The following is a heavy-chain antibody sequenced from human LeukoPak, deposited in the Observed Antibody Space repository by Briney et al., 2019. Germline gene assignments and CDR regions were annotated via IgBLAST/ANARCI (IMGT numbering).Heavy chain of an antibody. CDR3: ASGFSGSYSAFDY. Sequence: ASVKVSCKASGYTFTGYYMHWVRQAPGQGLEWMGWISAYNGNTNYAQKLQGRVTMTTDTSTSTAYMELRSLRSDDTAVYYCASGFSGSYSAFDYWGQGTLVTVSS. D-gene: IGHD1-26*01. CDR2: ISAYNGNT. CDR1: GYTFTGYY. J-gene: IGHJ4*02. V-gene: IGHV1-18*04.